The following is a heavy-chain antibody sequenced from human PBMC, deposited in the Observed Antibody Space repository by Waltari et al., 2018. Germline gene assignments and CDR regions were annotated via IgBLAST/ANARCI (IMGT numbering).Heavy chain of an antibody. CDR2: ISKSGVTT. CDR3: ARGINNGYSFDY. D-gene: IGHD5-18*01. J-gene: IGHJ4*02. CDR1: GFNFSTYP. V-gene: IGHV3-23*01. Sequence: EVQLLESGGGLIQPGGSLRLSCVGSGFNFSTYPMTWVRQAPGRGLVGVSEISKSGVTTYYPDSLKGRVTISRDNSKNTLYLEVSSLRAEDTAVYYCARGINNGYSFDYWGLGTLVSVSS.